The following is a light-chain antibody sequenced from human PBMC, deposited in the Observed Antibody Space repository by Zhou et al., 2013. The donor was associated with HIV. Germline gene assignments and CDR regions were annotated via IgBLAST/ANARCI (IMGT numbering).Light chain of an antibody. CDR2: GSS. CDR3: QQYDNWPPT. CDR1: QSVDSGY. J-gene: IGKJ3*01. Sequence: IVLTQSPVSLSLFPGERATLSCRASQSVDSGYLVWYQQKPGQPPRPLIFGSSTRATGIPDRFSGSGSGTDFTLTISSLQSEDFAVYYCQQYDNWPPTFGPGTKVAFK. V-gene: IGKV3-20*01.